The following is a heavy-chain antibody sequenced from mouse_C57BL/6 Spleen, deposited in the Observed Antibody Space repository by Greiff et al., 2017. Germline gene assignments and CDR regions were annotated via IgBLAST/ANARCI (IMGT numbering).Heavy chain of an antibody. Sequence: VKLMESGPELVKPGASVKLSCKASGYTFTSYDINWVKQRPGQGLEWIGWIYPRDGSTKYNEKFKGKATLTVDTSSSTAYMELHSLTSEDSAVYFCARGGLYDYDGYYAMDYWGQGTSVTVSS. V-gene: IGHV1-85*01. CDR3: ARGGLYDYDGYYAMDY. CDR2: IYPRDGST. D-gene: IGHD2-4*01. CDR1: GYTFTSYD. J-gene: IGHJ4*01.